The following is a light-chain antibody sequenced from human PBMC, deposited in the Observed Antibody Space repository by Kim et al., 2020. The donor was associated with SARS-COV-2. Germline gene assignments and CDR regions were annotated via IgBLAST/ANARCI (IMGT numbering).Light chain of an antibody. CDR1: QSVASNH. V-gene: IGKV3-20*01. Sequence: EIVLTQSPGTLSLSPGERATLPCRASQSVASNHLAWFQQKPGQAPRLLIYGTSSRATGIPDRFSASESGTDFTLTISRLEPEDFAVYYCQQYDRSPYTFGQGTKLEIK. J-gene: IGKJ2*01. CDR2: GTS. CDR3: QQYDRSPYT.